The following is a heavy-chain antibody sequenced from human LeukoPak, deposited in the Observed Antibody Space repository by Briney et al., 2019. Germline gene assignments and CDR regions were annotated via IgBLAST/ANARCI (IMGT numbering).Heavy chain of an antibody. CDR3: ARGIDY. CDR1: EFTVSSYY. J-gene: IGHJ4*02. Sequence: GGSLRLSCAASEFTVSSYYMNWVRQAPGKELEWVSVIYTGGGRYYAASARGRFTISRDTSKNMVFLQMNSLRVEDTAVYYCARGIDYWGRGTLVTVSS. CDR2: IYTGGGR. V-gene: IGHV3-53*01.